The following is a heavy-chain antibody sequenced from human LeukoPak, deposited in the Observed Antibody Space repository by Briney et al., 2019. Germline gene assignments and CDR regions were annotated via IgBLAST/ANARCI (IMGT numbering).Heavy chain of an antibody. CDR3: AREWLPRGGETFDI. CDR2: ISGSGGST. D-gene: IGHD6-19*01. V-gene: IGHV3-23*01. J-gene: IGHJ3*02. Sequence: GGSLRLSCAASGFTFSSYAMSWVRQAPGKGLEWVSAISGSGGSTYYADSVKGRFTISRDNAKNSLYLQMNSLRAEDTAVYYCAREWLPRGGETFDIWGQGTMVTVSS. CDR1: GFTFSSYA.